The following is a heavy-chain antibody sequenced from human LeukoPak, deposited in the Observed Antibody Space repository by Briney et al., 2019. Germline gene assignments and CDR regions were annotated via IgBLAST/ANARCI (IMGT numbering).Heavy chain of an antibody. V-gene: IGHV3-30*18. D-gene: IGHD2-15*01. CDR1: GFTFSSYG. Sequence: PGGSLRLYCAASGFTFSSYGMHWVRQAPGKGLEWVAVISYDGSNKYYADSVKGRFTISRDNSKNTLYLQMNSLRAEDTAVYYCAKDSGYCSGGSCYTAFDYWGQGTLVTVSS. J-gene: IGHJ4*02. CDR3: AKDSGYCSGGSCYTAFDY. CDR2: ISYDGSNK.